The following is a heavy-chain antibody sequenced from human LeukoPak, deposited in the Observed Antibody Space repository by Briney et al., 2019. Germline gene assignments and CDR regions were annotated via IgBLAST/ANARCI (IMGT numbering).Heavy chain of an antibody. CDR1: GFTFSNYG. CDR3: AKGATYCSSTSCPDTFDI. Sequence: GGSLRLSCAASGFTFSNYGMNWVRQAPGKGLEWVAVIWYGESNKYYADSVKGRFTISRDNSKNTLYLQMNSLRAEDTAVYYCAKGATYCSSTSCPDTFDIWGQGTMVTVSS. V-gene: IGHV3-30*02. J-gene: IGHJ3*02. D-gene: IGHD2-2*01. CDR2: IWYGESNK.